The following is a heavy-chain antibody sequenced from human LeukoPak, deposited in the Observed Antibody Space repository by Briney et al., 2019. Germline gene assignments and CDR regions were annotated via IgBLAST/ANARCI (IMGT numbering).Heavy chain of an antibody. V-gene: IGHV4-34*01. D-gene: IGHD2-15*01. J-gene: IGHJ4*02. CDR2: INHSGST. Sequence: SETLSLTCAVYGGSFSGYYWSWIRQLPGKGLEWIGEINHSGSTNYNPSLKSRVTISVDTSKNQFSLKLSSVTAADTAVYYRARVGAYCSGGSCYRPFNYWGQGTLVTVSS. CDR3: ARVGAYCSGGSCYRPFNY. CDR1: GGSFSGYY.